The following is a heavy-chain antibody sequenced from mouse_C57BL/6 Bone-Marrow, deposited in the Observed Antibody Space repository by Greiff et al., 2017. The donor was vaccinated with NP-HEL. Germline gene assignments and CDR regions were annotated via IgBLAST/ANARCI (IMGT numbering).Heavy chain of an antibody. Sequence: VQLQQPGAELVKPGASVKVSCKASGYTFTSYWMHWVKQRPGQGLEWIGRIHPSDSDTNYNQKFKGKATLTVDKSSSTAYMQLSSLTSEDSAVYYCAIYRDDDAAWFAYWGQGTLVTVSA. D-gene: IGHD2-12*01. CDR2: IHPSDSDT. CDR1: GYTFTSYW. V-gene: IGHV1-74*01. CDR3: AIYRDDDAAWFAY. J-gene: IGHJ3*01.